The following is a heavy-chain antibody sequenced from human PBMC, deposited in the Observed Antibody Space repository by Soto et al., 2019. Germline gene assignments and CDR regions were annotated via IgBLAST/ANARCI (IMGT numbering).Heavy chain of an antibody. CDR1: GGSISSSSYY. D-gene: IGHD6-6*01. CDR2: IYYSGST. CDR3: ARYSSSSGFYYGMDV. V-gene: IGHV4-39*01. Sequence: SETLSLTCTVSGGSISSSSYYWGWIRQPPGKGLEWIGSIYYSGSTYYNPSLKSRVTISVGTSKNQFSLKLSSVTAADTAVYYCARYSSSSGFYYGMDVWGQGTTVTVSS. J-gene: IGHJ6*02.